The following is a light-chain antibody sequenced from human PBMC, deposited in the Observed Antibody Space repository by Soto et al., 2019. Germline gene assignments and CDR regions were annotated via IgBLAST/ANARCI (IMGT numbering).Light chain of an antibody. V-gene: IGKV3-20*01. J-gene: IGKJ1*01. CDR2: GAS. CDR1: QSVSNTY. CDR3: QLYDSSSWT. Sequence: IALTQSLGTLSLSPGDTATLSCLASQSVSNTYLAWYQQKPGQAPRLLIYGASSRATGFPDRFSGSGSGTDFTLTISRLETEDFAVYYCQLYDSSSWTFGQGTKVDIK.